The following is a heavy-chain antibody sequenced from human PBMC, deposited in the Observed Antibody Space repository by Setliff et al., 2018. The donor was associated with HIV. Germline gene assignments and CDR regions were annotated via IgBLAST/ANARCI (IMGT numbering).Heavy chain of an antibody. CDR3: VRDPGYNSGWSGTTFDY. CDR2: ISTSGST. CDR1: GGSIRRGSYY. Sequence: NPSETLSLTCTVSGGSIRRGSYYWSWIRQPAGGGLEWIGHISTSGSTNYNPSLKNRVTLSLDTSKNQFSLKLRSVFAADTAVYYCVRDPGYNSGWSGTTFDYWGQGTLVTVSS. D-gene: IGHD6-19*01. J-gene: IGHJ4*02. V-gene: IGHV4-61*09.